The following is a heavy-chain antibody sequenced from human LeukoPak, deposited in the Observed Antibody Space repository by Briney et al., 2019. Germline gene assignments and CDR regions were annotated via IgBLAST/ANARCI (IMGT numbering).Heavy chain of an antibody. D-gene: IGHD6-19*01. CDR2: ISSGSSSI. CDR1: GFTFSSYS. CDR3: ARVVAGIDWFDP. V-gene: IGHV3-48*02. Sequence: GSLRLSCAASGFTFSSYSMNWVRQAPGKGLEWVSYISSGSSSIYYADSVKGRFTISRDNAKNSLYLQLNSLRDEDTAVYYCARVVAGIDWFDPWGQGTLVTVSS. J-gene: IGHJ5*02.